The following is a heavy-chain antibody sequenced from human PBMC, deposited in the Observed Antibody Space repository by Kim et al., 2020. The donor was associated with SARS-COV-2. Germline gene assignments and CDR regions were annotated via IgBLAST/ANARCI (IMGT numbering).Heavy chain of an antibody. CDR1: GYTFTSYA. Sequence: ASVKVSCKASGYTFTSYAMHWVRQAPGQRLEWMGWINAGNGNTKYSQKFQGRVTITRDTSASTAYMELSSLRSEDTAVYYCAREAPITMVRGVIIEYYFDYWGQGTLVTVSS. D-gene: IGHD3-10*01. CDR2: INAGNGNT. CDR3: AREAPITMVRGVIIEYYFDY. V-gene: IGHV1-3*01. J-gene: IGHJ4*02.